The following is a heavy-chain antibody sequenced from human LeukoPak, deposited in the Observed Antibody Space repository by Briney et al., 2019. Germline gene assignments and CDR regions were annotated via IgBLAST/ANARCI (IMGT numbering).Heavy chain of an antibody. Sequence: SETLSLTCTVSGGSISSYYWSWIRQPPGKGLQWIGYVDDSGSTNYNPSLKGRVTISIDTSKNQFSLKLSSVTAADTAVYYCARGRLWTWDYWGQGTLVTVSS. CDR3: ARGRLWTWDY. V-gene: IGHV4-59*08. CDR2: VDDSGST. J-gene: IGHJ4*02. CDR1: GGSISSYY. D-gene: IGHD5-18*01.